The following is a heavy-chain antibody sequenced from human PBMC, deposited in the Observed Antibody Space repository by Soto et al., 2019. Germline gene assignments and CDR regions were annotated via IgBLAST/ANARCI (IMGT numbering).Heavy chain of an antibody. Sequence: SETLSLTCTVSGGSVTNSSYYWGWIRQSPGKGLEWIGSVYYRGRSYSKSSVKSRVTISVDTSKNRFSLSLNSVTASDTAVYFCVSQRTTVPTQAYFDYRGPGALVTVSS. J-gene: IGHJ4*02. CDR3: VSQRTTVPTQAYFDY. V-gene: IGHV4-39*01. D-gene: IGHD4-17*01. CDR1: GGSVTNSSYY. CDR2: VYYRGRS.